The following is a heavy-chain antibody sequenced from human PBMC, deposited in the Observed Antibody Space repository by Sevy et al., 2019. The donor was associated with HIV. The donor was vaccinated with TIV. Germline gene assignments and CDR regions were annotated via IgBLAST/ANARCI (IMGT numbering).Heavy chain of an antibody. V-gene: IGHV4-4*07. Sequence: SETLYLTCTVSGDSFSSYFWAWIRHPAGKGLEWIGRINTSGSTNYNPSLKSRVTMSVDTSKSQFSLKVTSLTAADTAIYFCARSNWVTATNGFSKSYYFDYWGQGSLVTVSS. J-gene: IGHJ4*02. CDR3: ARSNWVTATNGFSKSYYFDY. CDR2: INTSGST. D-gene: IGHD7-27*01. CDR1: GDSFSSYF.